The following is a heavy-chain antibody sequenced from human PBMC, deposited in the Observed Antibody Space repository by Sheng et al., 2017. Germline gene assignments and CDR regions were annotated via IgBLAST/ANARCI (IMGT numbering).Heavy chain of an antibody. Sequence: QIQLVQSGAEVKKPGSSVKVSCSLSGGDFSSYAISWVRQAPGQRLEWLGGIIPILGARLYAQQFRGRLTMTADKSTTTAXMELSSLRLDDAAIYYCVRGFATHYYDGGHLRKALKYFDTWGQGTQVLVSS. CDR2: IIPILGAR. J-gene: IGHJ4*02. CDR1: GGDFSSYA. CDR3: VRGFATHYYDGGHLRKALKYFDT. V-gene: IGHV1-69*08. D-gene: IGHD3-16*01.